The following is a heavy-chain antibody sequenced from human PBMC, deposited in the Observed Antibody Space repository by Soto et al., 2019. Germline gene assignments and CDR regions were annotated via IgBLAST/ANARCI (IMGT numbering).Heavy chain of an antibody. Sequence: EVQLVQSGAEVKKPGESLRISCKGSGYSFTSYWISWVRQMPGKGLEWMGRIDPSDSYTNYSPSFQGHVTISADKSISTAHLQWSSREASETAMYYCATHTNSSTSTPHAFDIWRQGTMVTVSS. CDR3: ATHTNSSTSTPHAFDI. J-gene: IGHJ3*02. V-gene: IGHV5-10-1*01. CDR2: IDPSDSYT. CDR1: GYSFTSYW. D-gene: IGHD2-2*01.